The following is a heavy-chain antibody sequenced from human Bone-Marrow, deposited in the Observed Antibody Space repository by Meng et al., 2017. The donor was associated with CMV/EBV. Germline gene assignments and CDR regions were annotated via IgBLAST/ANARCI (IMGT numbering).Heavy chain of an antibody. Sequence: GESLKISCAGFGFTFGDYPMSWVRQAPGKGLVWVSRINSDGSSTSYADSVKGRFTISRDNAKNTLYLQMNSLRAEDTAVYYCARAVVVPATTDYWGQGTLVTVSS. CDR3: ARAVVVPATTDY. CDR1: GFTFGDYP. J-gene: IGHJ4*02. CDR2: INSDGSST. V-gene: IGHV3-74*01. D-gene: IGHD2-2*01.